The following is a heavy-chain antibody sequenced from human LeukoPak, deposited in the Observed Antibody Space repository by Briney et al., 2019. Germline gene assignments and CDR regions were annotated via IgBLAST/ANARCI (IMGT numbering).Heavy chain of an antibody. CDR1: GYTFTGYY. D-gene: IGHD3-3*01. CDR2: NNPNSGGT. CDR3: ARGRVDGVVIYFDY. J-gene: IGHJ4*02. Sequence: GASVKVSCKASGYTFTGYYMHWVRQAPGQGLEWMGWNNPNSGGTNYAQKFQGRVTMTRDTSISTAYMELSRLRSDDTAVYYCARGRVDGVVIYFDYWGQGTLVTVSS. V-gene: IGHV1-2*02.